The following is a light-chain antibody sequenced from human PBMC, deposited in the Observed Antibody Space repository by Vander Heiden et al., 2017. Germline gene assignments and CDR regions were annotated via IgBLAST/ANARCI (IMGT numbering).Light chain of an antibody. CDR1: QSIGMY. CDR2: TAT. CDR3: QQTYSTFA. Sequence: DIQMTKAPSSLTASVGDRVTITCRARQSIGMYLNWYQHKAEKATKLLIYTATRLQSGVPTRIGGSGAAADFTLTISRLQAEDVSTYCCQQTYSTFAFGEGTKVEIK. V-gene: IGKV1-39*01. J-gene: IGKJ4*01.